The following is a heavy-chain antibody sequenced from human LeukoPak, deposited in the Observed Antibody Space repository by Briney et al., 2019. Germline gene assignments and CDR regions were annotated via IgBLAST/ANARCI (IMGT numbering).Heavy chain of an antibody. Sequence: TGGSLRLSCVASGSTFSNYEMNWVRQAPGKGLEWVSHISSSGNTMHYADSVKGRFTISRDNAKNSLYLQMNSLRAEDTAVYYCARGGLDGYSYGFDYWGQGTLVTVSS. CDR2: ISSSGNTM. CDR3: ARGGLDGYSYGFDY. CDR1: GSTFSNYE. V-gene: IGHV3-48*03. J-gene: IGHJ4*02. D-gene: IGHD5-18*01.